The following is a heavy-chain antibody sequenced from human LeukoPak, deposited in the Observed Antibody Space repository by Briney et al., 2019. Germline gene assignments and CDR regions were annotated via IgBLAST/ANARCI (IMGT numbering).Heavy chain of an antibody. J-gene: IGHJ3*02. CDR3: AREGERTYYDFWSGRGAFDI. CDR2: ISYDGSNK. D-gene: IGHD3-3*01. V-gene: IGHV3-30-3*01. Sequence: GGSLRLSCAASGFTFSSYAMHWVRQAPGKGLEWVAGISYDGSNKYYADSVKGRFTISRDNSKNTLYLQMNSLRAEDTAVYYCAREGERTYYDFWSGRGAFDIWGQGTMVTVSS. CDR1: GFTFSSYA.